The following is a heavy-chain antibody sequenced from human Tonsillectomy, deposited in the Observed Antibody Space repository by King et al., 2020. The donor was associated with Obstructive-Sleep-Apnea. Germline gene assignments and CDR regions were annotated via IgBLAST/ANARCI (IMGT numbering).Heavy chain of an antibody. J-gene: IGHJ4*02. CDR1: GFTFSSYA. D-gene: IGHD1-26*01. CDR2: ISGSGGST. CDR3: AKDLVGTTNWGFVVDY. V-gene: IGHV3-23*04. Sequence: VQLVESGGALVQPGGSLRLSCAASGFTFSSYAMSWVRQAPGKGLEWVSIISGSGGSTYYADSVKGRFTISRDNSKHTLYLQMNSLRAEDTAVYYCAKDLVGTTNWGFVVDYWGQGTLVTVSS.